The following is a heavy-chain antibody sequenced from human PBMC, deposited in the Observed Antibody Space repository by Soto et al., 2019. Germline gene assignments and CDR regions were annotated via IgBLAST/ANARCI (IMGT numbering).Heavy chain of an antibody. J-gene: IGHJ4*02. Sequence: SETLSLTCTVSGGSISSGGYYWSWIRQHPGKGLEWIGYIYYSGSTYYNPSLKSQVTKSVDTSKNQFSLKLSSVTAADTAVYYCARGDYGDSLFDYWGQGTLVTVSS. CDR3: ARGDYGDSLFDY. CDR1: GGSISSGGYY. D-gene: IGHD4-17*01. CDR2: IYYSGST. V-gene: IGHV4-31*01.